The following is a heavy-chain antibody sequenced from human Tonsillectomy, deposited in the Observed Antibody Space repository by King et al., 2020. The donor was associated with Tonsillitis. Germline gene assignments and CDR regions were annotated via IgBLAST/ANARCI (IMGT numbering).Heavy chain of an antibody. CDR3: ARDARADFRSGYYYDY. Sequence: VQLVQSGADVKKPGASAKVSCKASGYAFSNYGITWVRQAPGQRLEWMGWISGYNGASTYAQKLQDRVTMTTDTSTSTAYMELRNLRSDDTAVYYCARDARADFRSGYYYDYWGQGTLVTVSS. CDR1: GYAFSNYG. J-gene: IGHJ4*02. V-gene: IGHV1-18*01. CDR2: ISGYNGAS. D-gene: IGHD3-3*01.